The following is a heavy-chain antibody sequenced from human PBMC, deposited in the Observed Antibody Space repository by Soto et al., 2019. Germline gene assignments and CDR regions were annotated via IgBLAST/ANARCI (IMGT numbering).Heavy chain of an antibody. CDR2: LSYDENNE. V-gene: IGHV3-30*18. CDR3: AKDPSSSGLSNYFDA. J-gene: IGHJ5*02. CDR1: GFTFRNFA. Sequence: GGSLRLSCVASGFTFRNFAMHWVRQAPGKGLEWVSLLSYDENNEFYADSVKGRFTISRDISTNTLFLQMNDLRVEDTALYFCAKDPSSSGLSNYFDAWGQGT. D-gene: IGHD2-15*01.